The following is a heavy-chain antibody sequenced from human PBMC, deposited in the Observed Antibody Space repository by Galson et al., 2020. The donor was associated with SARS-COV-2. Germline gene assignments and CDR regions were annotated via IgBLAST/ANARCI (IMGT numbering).Heavy chain of an antibody. V-gene: IGHV3-66*01. D-gene: IGHD3-16*01. CDR3: ARDLGGDVFDY. CDR1: GITVSSNY. CDR2: IYSGGST. J-gene: IGHJ4*02. Sequence: GESLKISCAASGITVSSNYMSWVRQAPGKGLEWVSVIYSGGSTYYADSVKGRFTITRDNSKNTLYLQMNSLRAEDTAVYYCARDLGGDVFDYWGQGTLVTVSS.